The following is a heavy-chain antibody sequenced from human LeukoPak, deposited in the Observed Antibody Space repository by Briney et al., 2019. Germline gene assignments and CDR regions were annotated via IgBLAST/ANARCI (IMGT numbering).Heavy chain of an antibody. D-gene: IGHD1-26*01. CDR3: ARTDYSGSLNRYYYYYIDV. CDR1: GYTLTELS. Sequence: ASVKVSCKVSGYTLTELSMHWVRQAPGKGLEWMGGFDPEDGETIYAQKFQGRVTMTEDTSTDTAYMELSSLRSEDTAVYYCARTDYSGSLNRYYYYYIDVWGKGTTVTISS. V-gene: IGHV1-24*01. CDR2: FDPEDGET. J-gene: IGHJ6*03.